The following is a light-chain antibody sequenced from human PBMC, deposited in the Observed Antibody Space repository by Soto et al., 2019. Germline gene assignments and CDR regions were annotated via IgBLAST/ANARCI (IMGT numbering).Light chain of an antibody. Sequence: IQLTQSPSSLSASVGDRVTITCRASQSISSYLNWYQQKPGRAPKLLIYAASSLQSGVPSRFSGSGSGTDFTLTISSLEPEDFAVYYCQQRSNWPTFGQGTRLEIK. CDR3: QQRSNWPT. CDR2: AAS. J-gene: IGKJ5*01. V-gene: IGKV1-39*01. CDR1: QSISSY.